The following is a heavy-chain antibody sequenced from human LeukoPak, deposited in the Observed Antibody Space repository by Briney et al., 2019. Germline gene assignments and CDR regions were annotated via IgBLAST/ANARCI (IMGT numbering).Heavy chain of an antibody. J-gene: IGHJ4*02. CDR2: MYYSGST. Sequence: PSQTLSLTCSVAGGSISSYYWGWIRQPPGKGLEWIGYMYYSGSTNYNPSLKSRVTISVDTSKNQFSLKLSSVTAADTAVYYCARGPGPRSPFDYWGQGTLVTVSS. CDR1: GGSISSYY. CDR3: ARGPGPRSPFDY. D-gene: IGHD1-14*01. V-gene: IGHV4-59*01.